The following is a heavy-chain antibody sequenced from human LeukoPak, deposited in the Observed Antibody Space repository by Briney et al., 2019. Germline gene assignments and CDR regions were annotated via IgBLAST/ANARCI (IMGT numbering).Heavy chain of an antibody. V-gene: IGHV3-23*01. CDR2: ITPNADRT. Sequence: GGSLRLSCAASGFTFGSYGMSWVRQAPGKGLEWVSFITPNADRTSYADSVEGRFTISRDNPRNTLYMQMSSLRDEGTAVYYCAIMHGYYDGSGYWVQWGQGTLVTVSS. CDR3: AIMHGYYDGSGYWVQ. D-gene: IGHD3-22*01. CDR1: GFTFGSYG. J-gene: IGHJ1*01.